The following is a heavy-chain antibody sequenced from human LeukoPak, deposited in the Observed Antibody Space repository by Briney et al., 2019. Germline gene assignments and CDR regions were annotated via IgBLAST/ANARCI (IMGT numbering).Heavy chain of an antibody. CDR3: ATGGASKQYYDFWSGYSITPSFDY. Sequence: ASVKVSCKVSGYTLTELSMHWVRQAPGKGLEWMGGFDPEDGETIYAQKFQGRVTMTEDTSTDTAYMELSSLRPEDTAVYYCATGGASKQYYDFWSGYSITPSFDYWGQGTLVTVSS. D-gene: IGHD3-3*01. CDR1: GYTLTELS. J-gene: IGHJ4*02. CDR2: FDPEDGET. V-gene: IGHV1-24*01.